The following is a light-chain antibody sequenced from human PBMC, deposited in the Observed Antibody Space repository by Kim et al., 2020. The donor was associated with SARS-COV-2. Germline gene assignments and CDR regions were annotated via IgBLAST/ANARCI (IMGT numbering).Light chain of an antibody. Sequence: SPGERATLSCMTSQSITSNYLAWYQQKPGQAPRLLIYNAFNRATGIPDRFSGSGSGTDFTLTISRLEPEDFAVYYCQQYSDSPLTFGGGTKVNIK. CDR3: QQYSDSPLT. V-gene: IGKV3-20*01. J-gene: IGKJ4*01. CDR1: QSITSNY. CDR2: NAF.